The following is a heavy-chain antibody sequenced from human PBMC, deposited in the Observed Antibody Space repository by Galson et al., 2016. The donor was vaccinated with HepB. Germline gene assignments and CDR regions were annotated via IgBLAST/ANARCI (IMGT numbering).Heavy chain of an antibody. J-gene: IGHJ5*02. CDR2: ISYSGST. CDR3: ARALEYRDAGSPYNWFEP. CDR1: GGSISSTSNHY. V-gene: IGHV4-39*01. Sequence: TLSLTCTVSGGSISSTSNHYWGWIRQSPGKGLEWIGSISYSGSTHYSPSLKSRVTISGDTSKNQFYLKLNSMSAADTAVYYCARALEYRDAGSPYNWFEPWGQGTLVTVSP. D-gene: IGHD6-6*01.